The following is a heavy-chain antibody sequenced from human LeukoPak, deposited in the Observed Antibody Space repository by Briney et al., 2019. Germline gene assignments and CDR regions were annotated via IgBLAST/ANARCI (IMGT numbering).Heavy chain of an antibody. D-gene: IGHD2-2*01. V-gene: IGHV4-34*01. Sequence: SETLSLTCAVYGGSFSGYYWSWIRQPPGKGLEWIGEINHSGSTNYNPSLKSRVTISVDTSKNQFSLKLSSVTAADTAVYYCAREKIVVVPAAILGDAFDIWGQGTMVTVSS. CDR1: GGSFSGYY. J-gene: IGHJ3*02. CDR3: AREKIVVVPAAILGDAFDI. CDR2: INHSGST.